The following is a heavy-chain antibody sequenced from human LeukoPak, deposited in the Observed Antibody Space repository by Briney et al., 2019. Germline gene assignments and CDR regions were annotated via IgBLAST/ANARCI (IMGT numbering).Heavy chain of an antibody. CDR2: ISYTGSA. CDR1: GSSISPYF. D-gene: IGHD3-10*01. Sequence: SETLSLTCTVSGSSISPYFWSWMRQTPGKGLEWIGYISYTGSANYNPAFKSRVTISVDTSKNQFSLQLTSVTAAGTAVYYCARDDYRGVTNFDPWGQGTLVTVSS. J-gene: IGHJ5*02. CDR3: ARDDYRGVTNFDP. V-gene: IGHV4-59*01.